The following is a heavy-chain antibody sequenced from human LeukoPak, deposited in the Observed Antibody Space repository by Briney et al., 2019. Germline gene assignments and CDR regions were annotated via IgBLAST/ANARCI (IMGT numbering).Heavy chain of an antibody. Sequence: SETLSLTCTVSGGSISSSSYYWGWIRQPPGKGLEWIGSIYYSGSPYSNPSLKSRVTISVDTSKTQFSLKLSSVTAADTAVYYCARQGGATIPPWGQGTLVTVSS. CDR2: IYYSGSP. J-gene: IGHJ5*02. CDR1: GGSISSSSYY. D-gene: IGHD5-12*01. V-gene: IGHV4-39*01. CDR3: ARQGGATIPP.